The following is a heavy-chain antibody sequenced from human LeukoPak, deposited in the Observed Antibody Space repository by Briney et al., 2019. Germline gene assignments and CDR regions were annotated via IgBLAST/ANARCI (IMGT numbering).Heavy chain of an antibody. V-gene: IGHV4-39*07. Sequence: SQTLSLTCTVSGGSISSGDYYWGWIRQPPGKGLEWIGSIYHSGSTYYNPSLKSRVTISVDTSKNQFSLKLSSVTAADTAVYYCARDSDGAALSIAAAGTLTGWFDPWGQGTLVTVSS. D-gene: IGHD6-13*01. CDR3: ARDSDGAALSIAAAGTLTGWFDP. CDR1: GGSISSGDYY. J-gene: IGHJ5*02. CDR2: IYHSGST.